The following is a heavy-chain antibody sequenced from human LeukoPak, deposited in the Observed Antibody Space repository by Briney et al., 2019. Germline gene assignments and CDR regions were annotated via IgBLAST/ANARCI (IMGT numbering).Heavy chain of an antibody. CDR3: AKVRYSSGWPEFDY. Sequence: GGSLRRSCVASGFTFSSYGMHWVRQAPGKGPEWVALISYDGGDKYYVDSVKGRFTISRDNSKNTLYLQMNSLRAEDTAVYYCAKVRYSSGWPEFDYWGQGTLVTVSS. CDR2: ISYDGGDK. V-gene: IGHV3-30*18. CDR1: GFTFSSYG. J-gene: IGHJ4*02. D-gene: IGHD6-19*01.